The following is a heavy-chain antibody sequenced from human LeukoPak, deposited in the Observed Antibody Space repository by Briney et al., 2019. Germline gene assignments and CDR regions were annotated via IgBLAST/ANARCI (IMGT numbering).Heavy chain of an antibody. CDR3: AREGGSYY. Sequence: SETLSLTCTVSGGPISSYYWSWIRQPPGKGLEWIGYIYYSGSTNYNPSLKSRVTISVDTSKNQFSLKLSSVTAADTAVYYCAREGGSYYWGQGTLVTVSS. V-gene: IGHV4-59*12. CDR1: GGPISSYY. J-gene: IGHJ4*02. CDR2: IYYSGST. D-gene: IGHD1-26*01.